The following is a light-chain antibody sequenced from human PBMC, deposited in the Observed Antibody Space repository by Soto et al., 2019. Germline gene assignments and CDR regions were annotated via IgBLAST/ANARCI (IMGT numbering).Light chain of an antibody. CDR2: GAS. V-gene: IGKV3-11*01. CDR3: QQRDSWPIT. J-gene: IGKJ5*01. Sequence: ESVLTQSPASLSLSPGERATLSFRASQSVDSYLVWYQQKPGQAPRLLIFGASNRATGIPARFSGSGSGTDFTLTINSLEPDDFAVYYCQQRDSWPITFGQGTRLEIK. CDR1: QSVDSY.